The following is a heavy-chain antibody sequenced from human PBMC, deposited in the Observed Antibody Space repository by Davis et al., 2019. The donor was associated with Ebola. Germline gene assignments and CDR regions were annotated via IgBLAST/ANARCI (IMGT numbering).Heavy chain of an antibody. CDR1: GFTFSNAW. V-gene: IGHV3-7*01. D-gene: IGHD3-3*01. Sequence: GESLKISCAASGFTFSNAWMSWVRQAPGKGLEWVANIKQDGSEKYYVDSVKGRFTISRDNAKNSLYLQMNSLRAEDTAVYYCARDEPYDFWSGYYLYWGQGTLVTVSS. CDR2: IKQDGSEK. J-gene: IGHJ4*02. CDR3: ARDEPYDFWSGYYLY.